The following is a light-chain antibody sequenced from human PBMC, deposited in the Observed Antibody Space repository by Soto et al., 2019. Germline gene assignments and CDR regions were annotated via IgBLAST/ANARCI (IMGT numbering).Light chain of an antibody. V-gene: IGKV3D-15*01. CDR1: QSVSSN. J-gene: IGKJ1*01. CDR2: DAS. Sequence: EIVMTQSPATLSLSPGERATLSCRVSQSVSSNLAWYQQKPGQAPRLLIYDASTRATGIPARISGSGSGTDFTLTISSLQSEDFAVYYCQQYFHWRTFGQGTKVEIK. CDR3: QQYFHWRT.